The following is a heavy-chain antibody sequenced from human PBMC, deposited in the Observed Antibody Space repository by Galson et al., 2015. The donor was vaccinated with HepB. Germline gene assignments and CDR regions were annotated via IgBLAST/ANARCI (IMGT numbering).Heavy chain of an antibody. Sequence: SETLSLTCTVSGGSISSYYWSWIRQPAGKGLEWIGRIYTSGSTNYNPSLKSRVTMSVDTSKNQFSLKLSSVTAADTAVYYCAREMPPALRGGSQLDYWGQGTLVTVSS. CDR3: AREMPPALRGGSQLDY. CDR1: GGSISSYY. J-gene: IGHJ4*02. V-gene: IGHV4-4*07. D-gene: IGHD3-16*01. CDR2: IYTSGST.